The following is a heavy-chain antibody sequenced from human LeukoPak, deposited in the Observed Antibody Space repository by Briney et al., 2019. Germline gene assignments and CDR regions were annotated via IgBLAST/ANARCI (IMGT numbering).Heavy chain of an antibody. D-gene: IGHD5-18*01. CDR1: GFTFSSYG. CDR3: AREEIQLWLGPPY. V-gene: IGHV3-30*03. J-gene: IGHJ4*02. Sequence: PGGSLRLSCAASGFTFSSYGMHWVRQAPGKGLEWVAVISYDGTNKYYADSVKGRFTISRDNSKNTLFLQMNSLRAEDTAVYYCAREEIQLWLGPPYWGQGTLVTVSS. CDR2: ISYDGTNK.